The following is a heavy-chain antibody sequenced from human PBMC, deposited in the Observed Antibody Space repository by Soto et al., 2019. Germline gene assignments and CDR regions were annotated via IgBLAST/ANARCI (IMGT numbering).Heavy chain of an antibody. D-gene: IGHD6-19*01. CDR3: ARDQQRYSSVCYDY. CDR2: ISSSSSYI. V-gene: IGHV3-21*01. CDR1: GFTFSSYS. Sequence: GGSLRLSCAASGFTFSSYSMNWVRQAPGKGLEWVSSISSSSSYIYYADSVKGRFTISRDNAKNSLYLQMNSLRAEDTAVYYCARDQQRYSSVCYDYWGQGTLVTVSS. J-gene: IGHJ4*02.